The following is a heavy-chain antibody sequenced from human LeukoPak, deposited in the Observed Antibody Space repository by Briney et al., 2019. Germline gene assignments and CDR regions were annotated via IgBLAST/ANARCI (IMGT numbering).Heavy chain of an antibody. D-gene: IGHD1-26*01. V-gene: IGHV3-64*01. Sequence: PGGSLRLSCAASGFTFSSYAMHWVRQAPGKGLECVSAISSNGGSTYYANSVKGRFTISRDNSKNTLYLQMGSLRAEDMAVYYCARDREGATDYWGQGTLVTVSS. CDR3: ARDREGATDY. J-gene: IGHJ4*02. CDR1: GFTFSSYA. CDR2: ISSNGGST.